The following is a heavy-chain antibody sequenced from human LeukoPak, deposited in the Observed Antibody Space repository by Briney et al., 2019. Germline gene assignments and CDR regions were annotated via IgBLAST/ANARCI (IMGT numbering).Heavy chain of an antibody. CDR1: GFTFSSYG. J-gene: IGHJ3*02. V-gene: IGHV3-30*02. CDR3: AKTLRSGPNI. CDR2: IRYDGSNK. Sequence: GGSPRLSCAASGFTFSSYGMHWVRQAPGKGLEWVAFIRYDGSNKYYADSVKGRFTISRDNSKNTLYLQMNSLRAEGTAVYYCAKTLRSGPNIWGQGTMVTVSS. D-gene: IGHD3-3*01.